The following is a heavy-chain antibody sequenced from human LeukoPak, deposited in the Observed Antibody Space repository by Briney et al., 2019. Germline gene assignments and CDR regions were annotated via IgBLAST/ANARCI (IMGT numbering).Heavy chain of an antibody. Sequence: PSETLSLTCTVSGGSISSYYWSWIRQPPGKGLEWIGYIYYSGSTNYNPSLKSRVTISVDTSKNQFSLKLSSVTAADTAVYYCARGDILTGYLFDYWGREPWSPSPQ. CDR2: IYYSGST. CDR3: ARGDILTGYLFDY. D-gene: IGHD3-9*01. CDR1: GGSISSYY. V-gene: IGHV4-59*08. J-gene: IGHJ4*02.